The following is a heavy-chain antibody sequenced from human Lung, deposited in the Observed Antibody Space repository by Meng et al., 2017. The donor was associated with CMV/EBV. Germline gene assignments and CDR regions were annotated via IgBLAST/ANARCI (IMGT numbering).Heavy chain of an antibody. Sequence: SGGSFSTYSISWVRQAPGQGLEWMGRITPILGTANYAQKFQGRVTITADKSTSTAYMELSSLRSEDTAVYYCATGCRRGAPGGDCLDPWGQGTLVTVSS. D-gene: IGHD2-21*02. CDR1: GGSFSTYS. V-gene: IGHV1-69*08. CDR3: ATGCRRGAPGGDCLDP. J-gene: IGHJ5*02. CDR2: ITPILGTA.